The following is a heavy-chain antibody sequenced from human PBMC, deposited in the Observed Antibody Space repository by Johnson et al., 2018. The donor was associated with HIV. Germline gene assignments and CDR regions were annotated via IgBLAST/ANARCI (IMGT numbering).Heavy chain of an antibody. CDR1: GFSFSSYN. Sequence: QVQLVESGGGVVQPGKSLRLTCATSGFSFSSYNMHWVRQAPGKELEWVAVISHEGIHKFYADSVKGRFTISRDNSKNNLFLEMNSLRTDDTAVYYCAKDQRGYCSGGSCYGGAFDIWGQGTMVTVSS. V-gene: IGHV3-30-3*01. J-gene: IGHJ3*02. CDR3: AKDQRGYCSGGSCYGGAFDI. D-gene: IGHD2-15*01. CDR2: ISHEGIHK.